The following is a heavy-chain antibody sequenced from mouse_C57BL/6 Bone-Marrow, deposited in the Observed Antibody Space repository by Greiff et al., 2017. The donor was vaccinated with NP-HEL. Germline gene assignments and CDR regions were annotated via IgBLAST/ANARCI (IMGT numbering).Heavy chain of an antibody. CDR2: IDPSDSET. J-gene: IGHJ3*01. CDR3: AREGFAY. CDR1: GYTFTSYW. V-gene: IGHV1-52*01. Sequence: QVQLQQPGAELVRPGSSVKLSCKASGYTFTSYWMHWVKQRPIQGLEWICNIDPSDSETHYNQNFKDKATLTVDKSSSTAYLQRSSLTSEAAAVYYCAREGFAYWGPGTLVTVSA.